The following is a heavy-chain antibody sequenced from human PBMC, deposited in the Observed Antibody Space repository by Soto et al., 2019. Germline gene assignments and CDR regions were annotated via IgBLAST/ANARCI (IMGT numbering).Heavy chain of an antibody. CDR2: ISDRGDTT. CDR3: AKDKPGTTSFDY. J-gene: IGHJ4*02. D-gene: IGHD1-1*01. CDR1: GFTISSNA. Sequence: GGSLRLSCAASGFTISSNAMYWVRQAPGKGLEWVSAISDRGDTTHYADSVKGRFTISRDTSKNTLYLQLNTLRADDTAVYYCAKDKPGTTSFDYWGQGTLVTVSS. V-gene: IGHV3-23*01.